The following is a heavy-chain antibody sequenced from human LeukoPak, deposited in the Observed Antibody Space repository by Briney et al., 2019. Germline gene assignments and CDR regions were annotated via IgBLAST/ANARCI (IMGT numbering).Heavy chain of an antibody. V-gene: IGHV1-46*01. J-gene: IGHJ5*02. D-gene: IGHD6-6*01. CDR3: ARGVYSSSSVSGWFDP. CDR2: INPSGGST. CDR1: GYTFTSYY. Sequence: ASVKVSCKASGYTFTSYYMHWVRQAPGQGLEWVGIINPSGGSTSYAQKFQGRVTMTRDMSTSTVYMELSSLRSEDTAVYYCARGVYSSSSVSGWFDPWGQGTLVTVSS.